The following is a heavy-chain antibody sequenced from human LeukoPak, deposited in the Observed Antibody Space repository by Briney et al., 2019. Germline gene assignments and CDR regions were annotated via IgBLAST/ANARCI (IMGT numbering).Heavy chain of an antibody. CDR3: ARDMTLGYCSGGNCYSGDY. D-gene: IGHD2-15*01. Sequence: GASVKVSCKASGYTFTSYGISWVRQAPGQGLEWTGWISAYNGNTNYAQKLQGRVTMTTDTSTSTAYMELRSLRSDDTAVYYCARDMTLGYCSGGNCYSGDYWGQGTLVTVSS. CDR1: GYTFTSYG. V-gene: IGHV1-18*01. CDR2: ISAYNGNT. J-gene: IGHJ4*02.